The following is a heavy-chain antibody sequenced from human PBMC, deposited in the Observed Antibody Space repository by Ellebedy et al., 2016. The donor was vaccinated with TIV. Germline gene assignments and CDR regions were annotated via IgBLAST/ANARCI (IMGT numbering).Heavy chain of an antibody. CDR3: AKDLDCSSTSCLYYFDY. D-gene: IGHD2-2*01. CDR1: GGSFSGYY. Sequence: SETLSLTXAVYGGSFSGYYWSWIRQPPGKGLEWIGEINHSGSTNYNPSLKSRVTISVDTSKNQFSLKLSSVTAADTAVYYCAKDLDCSSTSCLYYFDYWGQGTLVTVSS. J-gene: IGHJ4*02. V-gene: IGHV4-34*01. CDR2: INHSGST.